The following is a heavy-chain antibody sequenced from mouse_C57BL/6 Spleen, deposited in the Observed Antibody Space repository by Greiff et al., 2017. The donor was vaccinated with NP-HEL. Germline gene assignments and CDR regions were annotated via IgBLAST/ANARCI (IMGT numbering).Heavy chain of an antibody. D-gene: IGHD4-1*01. Sequence: EVKLMESGGGLVKPGGSLKLSCAASGFTFSDYGMHWVRQAPEKGLEWVAYISRGSSTIYYEDTVKGRFTISRDNAKNTLFLQMTSLRSEDTAMYYCASGTGPYYAMDYWGQGTSVTVSS. CDR2: ISRGSSTI. CDR3: ASGTGPYYAMDY. V-gene: IGHV5-17*01. J-gene: IGHJ4*01. CDR1: GFTFSDYG.